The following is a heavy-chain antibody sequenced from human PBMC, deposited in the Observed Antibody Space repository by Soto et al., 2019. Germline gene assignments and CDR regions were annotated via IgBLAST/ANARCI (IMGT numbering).Heavy chain of an antibody. CDR3: ARDSHVGSGWQLTADY. V-gene: IGHV3-33*01. Sequence: GGSLRLSCAASGFTFSSYGMHWVRQAPGKGLEWVAVIWYDGSNKYYAESVKGRFTISRDNSKNTLYLQMNSLRAEDTAVYYCARDSHVGSGWQLTADYWGQGTLVPVSS. CDR1: GFTFSSYG. D-gene: IGHD6-19*01. CDR2: IWYDGSNK. J-gene: IGHJ4*02.